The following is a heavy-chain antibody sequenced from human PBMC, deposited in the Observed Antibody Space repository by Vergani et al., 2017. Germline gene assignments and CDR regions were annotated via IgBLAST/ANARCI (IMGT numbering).Heavy chain of an antibody. CDR3: ARDFRLLYNRFDP. Sequence: QVQLVESGGGVVQPGRSLRLSCAASGFTFNQYGMPWVRQAPGKGLEWVAVTWYDGNNKQYAASVKGRFTISRDNSKSTMYLQMNSLRDEDTGVYYCARDFRLLYNRFDPWGQGTLVTVSS. V-gene: IGHV3-33*01. CDR1: GFTFNQYG. CDR2: TWYDGNNK. J-gene: IGHJ5*02. D-gene: IGHD1-14*01.